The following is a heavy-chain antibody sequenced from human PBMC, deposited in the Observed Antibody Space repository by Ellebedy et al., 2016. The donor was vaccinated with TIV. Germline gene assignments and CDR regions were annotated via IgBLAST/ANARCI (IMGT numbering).Heavy chain of an antibody. CDR2: TSSDGINK. CDR1: GFTFNTYG. Sequence: PGGSLRLSCVASGFTFNTYGMYWVRQAPGKGLEWVAVTSSDGINKYYADSVKGRFTISRDNSKNTLYLEMSSLRAEDTAVYYCAKKRPGSYYAGPDYWGQGTLVTVSS. V-gene: IGHV3-30*18. CDR3: AKKRPGSYYAGPDY. J-gene: IGHJ4*02. D-gene: IGHD3-10*01.